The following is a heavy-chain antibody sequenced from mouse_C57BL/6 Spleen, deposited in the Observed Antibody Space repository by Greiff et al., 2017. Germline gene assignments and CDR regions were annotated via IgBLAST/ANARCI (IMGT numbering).Heavy chain of an antibody. CDR1: GYTFTSYW. CDR3: ARSYGSTFAY. J-gene: IGHJ3*01. V-gene: IGHV1-52*01. Sequence: QVQLQQPGAELVRPGSSVKLSCKASGYTFTSYWMHWVKQRPIQGLEWIGNIDPSDSETHYNQKFKGKATLTVDKSSSTAYMQLSSLTSEDSAVYYCARSYGSTFAYWGQGTLVTVSA. D-gene: IGHD1-1*01. CDR2: IDPSDSET.